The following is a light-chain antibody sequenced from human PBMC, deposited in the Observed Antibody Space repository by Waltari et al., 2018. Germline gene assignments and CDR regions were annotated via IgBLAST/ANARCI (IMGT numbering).Light chain of an antibody. Sequence: EIVLTQSPATLSLSPGERATLSCRASQSVSSYLVWYQQKPGQAPRLLIYDASNRATGSRGRCRGSGSGTDFTVTISSIEAEDFAVYYGQQRSNWPPYTFGQGTKLEIK. J-gene: IGKJ2*01. CDR2: DAS. CDR1: QSVSSY. CDR3: QQRSNWPPYT. V-gene: IGKV3-11*01.